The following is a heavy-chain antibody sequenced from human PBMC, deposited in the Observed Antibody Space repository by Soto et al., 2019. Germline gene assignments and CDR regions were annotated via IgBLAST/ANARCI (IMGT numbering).Heavy chain of an antibody. J-gene: IGHJ6*02. CDR3: ARLVRLIFGVGQPDYYYYGMDV. Sequence: ASVKVSCKASGYTFTSYYMYWVRQAPGQGLEWMGIINPSGGSTSYAQKFQGRVTMTRDTSTSTVYMELSSLRSEDTAVYYCARLVRLIFGVGQPDYYYYGMDVWGQGTTVTVSS. D-gene: IGHD3-3*01. V-gene: IGHV1-46*01. CDR1: GYTFTSYY. CDR2: INPSGGST.